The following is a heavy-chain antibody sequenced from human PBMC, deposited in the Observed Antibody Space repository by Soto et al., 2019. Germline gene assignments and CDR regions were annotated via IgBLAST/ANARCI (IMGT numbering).Heavy chain of an antibody. D-gene: IGHD2-8*01. J-gene: IGHJ5*02. CDR1: GGTFSSYA. CDR2: IIPISGTA. CDR3: ARVLMVANWFDP. Sequence: SXKVSCKASGGTFSSYAISWVRQAPGQGLEWMGGIIPISGTANYAQKFQGRVTITADESTSTAYMEMSSLRSEDTAVYYCARVLMVANWFDPWGQGTLVTVSS. V-gene: IGHV1-69*13.